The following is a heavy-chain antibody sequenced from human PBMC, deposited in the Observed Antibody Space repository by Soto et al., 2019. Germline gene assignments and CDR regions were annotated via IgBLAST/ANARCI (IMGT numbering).Heavy chain of an antibody. CDR2: ISYDGSNK. CDR1: GFTFSSYG. Sequence: GSLRLSCAASGFTFSSYGMHWVRQAPGKGLEWVAVISYDGSNKYYADSVKGRFTISKDNSKNTLYLQINSLRAEDTAVYYCSKEGRLRFLEWLLSPLDYWGQGTLVTVSS. CDR3: SKEGRLRFLEWLLSPLDY. V-gene: IGHV3-30*18. D-gene: IGHD3-3*01. J-gene: IGHJ4*02.